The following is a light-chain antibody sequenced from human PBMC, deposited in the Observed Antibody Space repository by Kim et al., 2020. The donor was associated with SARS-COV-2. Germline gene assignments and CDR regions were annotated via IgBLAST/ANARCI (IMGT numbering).Light chain of an antibody. Sequence: DIQMTQSPSSLSASVGDRVTITCRASQDIRKGLAWYQQKPGKAPKRLIHVATSLQSGVPSRFSGSGSGTEFTLTISSLQAEDLATYYYQQFNSFPLTFGGGTKVDIK. J-gene: IGKJ4*01. CDR2: VAT. V-gene: IGKV1-17*01. CDR3: QQFNSFPLT. CDR1: QDIRKG.